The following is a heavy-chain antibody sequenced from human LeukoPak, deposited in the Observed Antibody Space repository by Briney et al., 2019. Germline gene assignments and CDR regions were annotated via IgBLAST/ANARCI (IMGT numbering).Heavy chain of an antibody. CDR1: GFTFSSYS. CDR2: ISGSGGST. Sequence: PGGSLRLSCAASGFTFSSYSMSWVRQAPGKGLEWVSAISGSGGSTYYADSVKGRFTISRDNSKNTLYLQMNSLRAEDTAVYYCAKDQPDIVVVPAAPRPNPTLWDYWGQGTLVTVSS. J-gene: IGHJ4*02. D-gene: IGHD2-2*01. V-gene: IGHV3-23*01. CDR3: AKDQPDIVVVPAAPRPNPTLWDY.